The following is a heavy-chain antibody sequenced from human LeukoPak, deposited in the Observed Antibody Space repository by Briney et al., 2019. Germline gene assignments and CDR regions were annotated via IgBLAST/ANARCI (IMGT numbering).Heavy chain of an antibody. CDR2: ISSYDRNT. V-gene: IGHV3-74*01. CDR1: GFTFSTYW. CDR3: ARLPIAAAGNY. Sequence: GGSLTHSCAPSGFTFSTYWMLWLRHAPGKGLTWVARISSYDRNTSYADSVKGRFTISRENAKNTVYLQINSLRDEDTAVYYCARLPIAAAGNYWGQGTLVTVSS. D-gene: IGHD6-13*01. J-gene: IGHJ4*02.